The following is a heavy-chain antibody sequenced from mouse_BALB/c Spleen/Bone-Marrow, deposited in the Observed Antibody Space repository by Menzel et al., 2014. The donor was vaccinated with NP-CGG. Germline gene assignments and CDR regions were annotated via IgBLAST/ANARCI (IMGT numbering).Heavy chain of an antibody. J-gene: IGHJ4*01. CDR3: TTYALDY. CDR1: GYSFTGYW. CDR2: IYPGNSDT. V-gene: IGHV1-5*01. Sequence: EVQRVESGTVLARPGASVKMSCKASGYSFTGYWMHWVKQRPGQGLEWIGAIYPGNSDTSYNQKFNDKAKLTAVTSASTAYMELNSLTNEDSAVYYCTTYALDYWGQGTSVTVSS.